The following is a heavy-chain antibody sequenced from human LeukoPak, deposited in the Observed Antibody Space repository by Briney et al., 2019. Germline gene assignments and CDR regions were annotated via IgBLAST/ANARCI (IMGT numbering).Heavy chain of an antibody. Sequence: GGSLRLSCAASGFTFSSCWMHWVRHVPGKGLVWVSLINSDGSSTRYADSVKGRFTISRDNAKNTLYLQINSLRAEDTAVYYCARGDMGASLPLDYWGQGTLVTVSS. V-gene: IGHV3-74*01. CDR2: INSDGSST. J-gene: IGHJ4*02. CDR1: GFTFSSCW. CDR3: ARGDMGASLPLDY. D-gene: IGHD1-26*01.